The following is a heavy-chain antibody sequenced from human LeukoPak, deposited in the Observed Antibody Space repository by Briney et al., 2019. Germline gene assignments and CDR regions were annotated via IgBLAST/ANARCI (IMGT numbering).Heavy chain of an antibody. V-gene: IGHV1-2*02. Sequence: APVKVSCKASGYTFTGYYMHWVRQAPGQGLEWMGWINPNSGGTNYAQKFQGRVTMTRDTSISTAYMELSRLRSDDTAVYYCARRGSSWSNWFDPWGQGTLVTVSS. J-gene: IGHJ5*02. D-gene: IGHD6-13*01. CDR2: INPNSGGT. CDR3: ARRGSSWSNWFDP. CDR1: GYTFTGYY.